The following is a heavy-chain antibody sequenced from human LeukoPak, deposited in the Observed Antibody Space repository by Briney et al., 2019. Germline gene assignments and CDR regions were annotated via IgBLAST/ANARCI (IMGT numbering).Heavy chain of an antibody. V-gene: IGHV5-51*07. CDR1: GYSFTSYW. D-gene: IGHD6-19*01. Sequence: VESLKISCKGSGYSFTSYWIGWVHQMPGKGLEWMGIIYPGDSDTRYSPSFQGQVTISADKSISTAYLQWSSLKASDTAMYYCAGPNTPWLAKYYFDYWGQGTLVTVSS. CDR2: IYPGDSDT. J-gene: IGHJ4*02. CDR3: AGPNTPWLAKYYFDY.